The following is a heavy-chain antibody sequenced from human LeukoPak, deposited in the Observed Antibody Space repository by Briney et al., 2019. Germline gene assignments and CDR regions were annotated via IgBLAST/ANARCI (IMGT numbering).Heavy chain of an antibody. Sequence: KSGGSLRLSCAASGFTFSDYYVSWIRQAPGKGLEWVSYISSSGSTIYYADSVKGRFTISRDNAKNSLYLQMNSLRAEDTAVYYCARAGTRYCSGGSCSVRYWGQGTLVTVSS. V-gene: IGHV3-11*01. CDR1: GFTFSDYY. CDR3: ARAGTRYCSGGSCSVRY. CDR2: ISSSGSTI. J-gene: IGHJ4*02. D-gene: IGHD2-15*01.